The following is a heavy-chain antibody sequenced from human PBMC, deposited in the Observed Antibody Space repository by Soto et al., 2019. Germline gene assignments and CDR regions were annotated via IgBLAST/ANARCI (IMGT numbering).Heavy chain of an antibody. D-gene: IGHD3-3*01. CDR2: IYYSGST. CDR3: ARDVSTNYDFWSRWFDP. Sequence: SETLSLTCTVSGGSISSYYWSWIRQPPGKGLEWIGYIYYSGSTNYDPSLKSRVTISVDTSKNQFSLKLSSVTAADTAVYYCARDVSTNYDFWSRWFDPWGQGTMVTVYS. J-gene: IGHJ5*02. V-gene: IGHV4-59*01. CDR1: GGSISSYY.